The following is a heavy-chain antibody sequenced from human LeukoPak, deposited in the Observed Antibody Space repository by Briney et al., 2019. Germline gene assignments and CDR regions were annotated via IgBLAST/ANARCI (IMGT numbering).Heavy chain of an antibody. CDR3: ASFGMHSSGWYGDY. Sequence: SETLSLTCAVYGGSISGYYWSWIRQPPGKGLEWIGEINHSGSTNYNPSLKSRVTISVDTSKNQFSLKLSSVTAADTAVYYCASFGMHSSGWYGDYWGQGTLVTVSS. CDR2: INHSGST. D-gene: IGHD6-19*01. J-gene: IGHJ4*02. CDR1: GGSISGYY. V-gene: IGHV4-34*01.